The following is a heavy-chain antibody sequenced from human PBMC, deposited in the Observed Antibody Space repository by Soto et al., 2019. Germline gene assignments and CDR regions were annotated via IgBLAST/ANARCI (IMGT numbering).Heavy chain of an antibody. Sequence: GGSLRLSCAASGFTFSSYAMSWVRQAPGKGLEWVSAISGSGGSTYYADSVKGRFTISRDNSKNTLYLQMNSLRAEDTAVYYCAKGREYSTHYYYYYMDVWGKGTTVTSP. CDR2: ISGSGGST. J-gene: IGHJ6*03. V-gene: IGHV3-23*01. CDR3: AKGREYSTHYYYYYMDV. CDR1: GFTFSSYA. D-gene: IGHD6-6*01.